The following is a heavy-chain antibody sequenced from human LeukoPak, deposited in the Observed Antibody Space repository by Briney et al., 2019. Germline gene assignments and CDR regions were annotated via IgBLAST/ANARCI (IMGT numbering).Heavy chain of an antibody. CDR2: ISASNGNT. CDR3: VRDPGELIVATTFDY. J-gene: IGHJ4*02. CDR1: GYTFTSYD. V-gene: IGHV1-18*01. D-gene: IGHD5-12*01. Sequence: GASVKVSCKASGYTFTSYDINWVRQAPGQGLEWMGWISASNGNTKYAQKFQGGVTMTTDSSTNTAYMDLRSLRFDDTAVYYCVRDPGELIVATTFDYWGQGTLVTVSS.